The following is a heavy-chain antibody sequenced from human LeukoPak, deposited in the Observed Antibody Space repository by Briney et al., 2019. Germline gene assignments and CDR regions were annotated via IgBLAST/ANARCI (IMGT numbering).Heavy chain of an antibody. D-gene: IGHD3-10*01. CDR2: INHSGST. CDR1: GGSLSGYY. J-gene: IGHJ4*02. CDR3: ARVMSTLYGSGSYVFDY. Sequence: SETLSLTCAVYGGSLSGYYWSWIRQPPGKGLEWIGEINHSGSTSYNPSLKSRVTISVDTSKNQFSLKLSSVTAANTGTYYCARVMSTLYGSGSYVFDYWGQGTLVTVSS. V-gene: IGHV4-34*01.